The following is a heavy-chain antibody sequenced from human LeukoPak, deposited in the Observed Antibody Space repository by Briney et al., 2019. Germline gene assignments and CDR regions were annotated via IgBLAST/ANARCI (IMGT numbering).Heavy chain of an antibody. D-gene: IGHD6-13*01. CDR3: ARASSSSWSTVYYFDY. CDR2: FYYGGIT. V-gene: IGHV4-39*07. Sequence: SSETLSLTCTVSGASITTTLYYWVWARQSPGKGLEWIGSFYYGGITYYHPSLKSRVTISVDTSKNQFSLKLSSVTAADTAVYYCARASSSSWSTVYYFDYWGQGTLVTVSS. J-gene: IGHJ4*02. CDR1: GASITTTLYY.